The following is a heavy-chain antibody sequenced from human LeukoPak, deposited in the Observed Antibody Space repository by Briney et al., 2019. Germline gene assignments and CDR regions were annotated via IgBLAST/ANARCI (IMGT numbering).Heavy chain of an antibody. V-gene: IGHV1-2*02. CDR1: GYTFTSYG. D-gene: IGHD3-10*01. CDR3: ARVRMVRGVITYYYYGMDV. J-gene: IGHJ6*02. Sequence: ASVKVSCKASGYTFTSYGISWVRQAPGQGLEWMGWINPNSGGTNYAQKFQGRVTMTRDTSISTAYMELSRLRSDDTAVYYCARVRMVRGVITYYYYGMDVWGQGTTVTVSS. CDR2: INPNSGGT.